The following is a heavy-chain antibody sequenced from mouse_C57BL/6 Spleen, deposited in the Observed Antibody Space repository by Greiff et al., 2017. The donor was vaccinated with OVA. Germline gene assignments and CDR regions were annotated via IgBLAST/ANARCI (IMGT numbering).Heavy chain of an antibody. CDR3: ASYTDGSSYHWYFDV. D-gene: IGHD1-1*01. V-gene: IGHV1-61*01. CDR2: IYPSDSET. J-gene: IGHJ1*03. Sequence: VQLKQPGAELVRPGSSVKLSCKASGYTFTSYWMDWVKQRPGQGLEWIGNIYPSDSETHYNQKFKDKATLTVDKSSSTAYMQLSSLTSEDSAVYYCASYTDGSSYHWYFDVWGTGTTVTVSS. CDR1: GYTFTSYW.